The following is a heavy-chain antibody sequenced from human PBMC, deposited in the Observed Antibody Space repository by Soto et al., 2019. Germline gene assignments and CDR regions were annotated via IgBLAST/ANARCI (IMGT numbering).Heavy chain of an antibody. D-gene: IGHD2-8*01. CDR1: GTSISSYY. V-gene: IGHV4-59*01. J-gene: IGHJ4*02. CDR2: IHYSVTT. CDR3: ARYNSYAIDY. Sequence: SETLSLTCTVSGTSISSYYWNWLRQHPGRGLEWIANIHYSVTTNYNPSLASRVTLSVDTSKNQFSLKMTSVTAADRAMYFCARYNSYAIDYWGRGTLVT.